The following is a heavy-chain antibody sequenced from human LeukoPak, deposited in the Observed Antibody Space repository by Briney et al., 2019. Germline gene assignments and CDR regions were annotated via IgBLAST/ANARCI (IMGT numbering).Heavy chain of an antibody. CDR1: GGSISSYS. V-gene: IGHV4-59*12. Sequence: PSETLSLTCTVSGGSISSYSWTWIRQPPGKGLEWVGYIYDSGSTNYNPSLKSRVTISVDTSKNQFSLKLRSVTAADTAVYYCAKDFDLWGRGILVTVSS. CDR2: IYDSGST. J-gene: IGHJ2*01. CDR3: AKDFDL.